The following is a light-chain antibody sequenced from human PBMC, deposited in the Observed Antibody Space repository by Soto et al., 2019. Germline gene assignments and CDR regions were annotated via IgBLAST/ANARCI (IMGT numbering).Light chain of an antibody. CDR2: GAS. J-gene: IGKJ1*01. CDR3: QQYFEWPAMT. V-gene: IGKV3-15*01. Sequence: EVVMTQSPATLSVSPGERATLSCRASETVATNLAWYQQKPGQAPRLLISGASTRAAGISDRFRGSASGTEFTLTISSLRSEDSGIYYYQQYFEWPAMTFGQGTKVEI. CDR1: ETVATN.